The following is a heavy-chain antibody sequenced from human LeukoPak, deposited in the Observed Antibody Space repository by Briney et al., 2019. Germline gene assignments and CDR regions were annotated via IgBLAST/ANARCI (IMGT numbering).Heavy chain of an antibody. CDR2: ISSNGGTT. Sequence: GGSLRLSCSASGFTFCTYTMHWVRQAPGKGLEYVSAISSNGGTTNYANSVKGRFTISRDNSKNTLYLQLNSLRTEDTAVYYCVKPGYASSWFDYWGQGALVTVSS. J-gene: IGHJ4*02. CDR3: VKPGYASSWFDY. D-gene: IGHD6-13*01. V-gene: IGHV3-64D*06. CDR1: GFTFCTYT.